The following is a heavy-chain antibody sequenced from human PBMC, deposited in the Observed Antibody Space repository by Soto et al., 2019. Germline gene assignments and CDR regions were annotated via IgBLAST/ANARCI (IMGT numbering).Heavy chain of an antibody. CDR3: AKDRTELLWFGESRKWGYGMDV. J-gene: IGHJ6*02. Sequence: GGSLRLSCAASGFTFSSYGMHWVRQAPGKGLEWVAVISYDGSNKYYADSVKGRFTISRDNSKNTLYLQMNSLRAEDTAVYYCAKDRTELLWFGESRKWGYGMDVWGQGTTVTVSS. D-gene: IGHD3-10*01. CDR2: ISYDGSNK. V-gene: IGHV3-30*18. CDR1: GFTFSSYG.